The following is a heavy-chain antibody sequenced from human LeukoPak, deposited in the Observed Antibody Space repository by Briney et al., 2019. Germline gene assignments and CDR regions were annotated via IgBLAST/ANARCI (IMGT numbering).Heavy chain of an antibody. D-gene: IGHD2/OR15-2a*01. CDR1: GFTFSSHA. V-gene: IGHV3-30*01. CDR2: IPYDGSSK. J-gene: IGHJ3*02. CDR3: ARDGFLFNMNGFDI. Sequence: PGGSLRLSCAASGFTFSSHAMHWVRQAPGKGLEWVAVIPYDGSSKYYAESVKGRFTISRDNSKNTLHLQMNSLRAEDTALYYCARDGFLFNMNGFDIWGQGTMVTVSS.